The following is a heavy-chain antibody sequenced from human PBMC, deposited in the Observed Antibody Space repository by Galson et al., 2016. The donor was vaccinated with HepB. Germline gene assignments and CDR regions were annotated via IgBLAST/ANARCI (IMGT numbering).Heavy chain of an antibody. CDR3: ASSHIINYFDH. CDR2: INQDGSAK. CDR1: GFTFSNYW. Sequence: LRLSCAASGFTFSNYWMSWVRQAPGKGLEWVANINQDGSAKYYVDSLKGRFTISRDNAENSLYLQMNSLRAEDSAVYYCASSHIINYFDHWGQGTLLTVSS. V-gene: IGHV3-7*02. D-gene: IGHD1-14*01. J-gene: IGHJ4*02.